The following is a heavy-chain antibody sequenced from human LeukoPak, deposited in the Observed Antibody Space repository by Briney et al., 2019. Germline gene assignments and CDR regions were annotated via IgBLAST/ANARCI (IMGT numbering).Heavy chain of an antibody. CDR3: ARGTGTAVY. CDR1: GGSISGYY. D-gene: IGHD6-19*01. J-gene: IGHJ4*02. V-gene: IGHV4-59*01. Sequence: SETLSLTCTVSGGSISGYYWSWIRQPPGKGLEWIGYVYYSGSTNYNPSLKSRVTISVDTSKNQFSLKLSSVTAADTAVYYCARGTGTAVYWGQGTLVTVSS. CDR2: VYYSGST.